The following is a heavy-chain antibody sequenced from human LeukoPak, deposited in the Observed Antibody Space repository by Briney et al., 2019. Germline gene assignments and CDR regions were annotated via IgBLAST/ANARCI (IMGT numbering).Heavy chain of an antibody. Sequence: GGSLRLSCAASGFTVSSNYMNWVRQASGKGLEWVSVIYSGGSTYYADSVKGRFTISRDNSKNTLYLQMNSLRAEDTAVYYCARHLTAASYYFDYWGQGTLVTVSS. D-gene: IGHD3-9*01. J-gene: IGHJ4*02. CDR1: GFTVSSNY. V-gene: IGHV3-66*04. CDR3: ARHLTAASYYFDY. CDR2: IYSGGST.